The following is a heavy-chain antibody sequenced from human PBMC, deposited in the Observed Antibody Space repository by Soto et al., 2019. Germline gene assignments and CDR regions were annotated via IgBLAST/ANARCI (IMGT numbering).Heavy chain of an antibody. D-gene: IGHD3-16*02. CDR3: AATDYDYVWGRYPSSLY. J-gene: IGHJ4*02. CDR1: GGSISSYY. V-gene: IGHV4-59*01. Sequence: QVQLQESGPGLVKPSETLSLTCTVSGGSISSYYWSWIRQPPGKGLEWIGYIYYSGSTNYNPSLKSRVTISVYTSKNQFSLKLSSVTAADTAVYYCAATDYDYVWGRYPSSLYWGQGTLVNGSS. CDR2: IYYSGST.